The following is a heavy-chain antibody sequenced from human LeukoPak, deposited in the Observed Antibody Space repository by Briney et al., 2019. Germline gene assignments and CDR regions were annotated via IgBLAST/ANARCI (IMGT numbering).Heavy chain of an antibody. V-gene: IGHV4-34*01. CDR1: GGSFSVYY. CDR3: ARGERGGGTYWFDY. Sequence: SETLSLTCAVYGGSFSVYYWNWIRQAPGKGLEWIGEINHSGSTDYNPSLKSRVTISVDTSKNQFSLKLTSMTAADTAEYYCARGERGGGTYWFDYWGQGSLVTVSS. D-gene: IGHD1-26*01. J-gene: IGHJ4*02. CDR2: INHSGST.